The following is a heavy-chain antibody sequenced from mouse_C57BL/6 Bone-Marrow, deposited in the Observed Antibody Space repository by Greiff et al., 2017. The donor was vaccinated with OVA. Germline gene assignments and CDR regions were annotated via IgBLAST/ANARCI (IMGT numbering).Heavy chain of an antibody. Sequence: VQLQESGAELARPGASVMLSCKASGYTFTSYGISWVKQRTGQGLEWIGEIYPRSGNTYYNEKFKGKATLTADKSSSTAYMELRSLTSEDSAVYFCARWRGSWFAYWGQGTLVTVSA. CDR3: ARWRGSWFAY. V-gene: IGHV1-81*01. D-gene: IGHD1-1*01. CDR1: GYTFTSYG. J-gene: IGHJ3*01. CDR2: IYPRSGNT.